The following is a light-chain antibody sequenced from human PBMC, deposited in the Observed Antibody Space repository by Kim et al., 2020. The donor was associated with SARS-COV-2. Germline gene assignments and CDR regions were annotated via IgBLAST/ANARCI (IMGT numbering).Light chain of an antibody. CDR2: AAS. J-gene: IGKJ2*01. Sequence: DIQMTQSPSSLSASVGDKVTITCRESQTISTFLNWYQHKPGKAPKLLIYAASSLYTGVPSRFSGTGSGTDFTLTINGLQPEDFATYYCQQSYNTPRYTFGQGTKLEI. V-gene: IGKV1-39*01. CDR1: QTISTF. CDR3: QQSYNTPRYT.